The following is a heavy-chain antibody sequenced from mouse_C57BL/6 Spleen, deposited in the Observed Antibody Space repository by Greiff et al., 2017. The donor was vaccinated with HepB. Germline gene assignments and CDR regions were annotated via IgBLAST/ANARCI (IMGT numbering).Heavy chain of an antibody. Sequence: QVQLQQPGAELVKPGASVKLSCKASGYTFTSYWMQWVKQRPGQGLEWIGEIDPSESYTNYNQKFKGKATLTVDTSSSTAYMQLSSLTSEDSAVYYCARGYDYDDYWGQGTTLTVSS. V-gene: IGHV1-50*01. CDR1: GYTFTSYW. J-gene: IGHJ2*01. CDR3: ARGYDYDDY. D-gene: IGHD2-4*01. CDR2: IDPSESYT.